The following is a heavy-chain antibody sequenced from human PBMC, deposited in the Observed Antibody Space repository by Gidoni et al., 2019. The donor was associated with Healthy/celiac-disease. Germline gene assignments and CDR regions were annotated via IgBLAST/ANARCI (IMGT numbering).Heavy chain of an antibody. CDR2: INAGNGNT. D-gene: IGHD6-13*01. J-gene: IGHJ4*02. CDR1: GYTFTSYA. Sequence: QVQLVQSGAAVKKPGASVTVSCKASGYTFTSYAMHWVRQAPGQRLEWMGWINAGNGNTKYSQKFQGRVTITRDTSASTAYMELSSLRSEDTAVYYCARARGGAAAGTFDYWGQGTLVTVSS. CDR3: ARARGGAAAGTFDY. V-gene: IGHV1-3*01.